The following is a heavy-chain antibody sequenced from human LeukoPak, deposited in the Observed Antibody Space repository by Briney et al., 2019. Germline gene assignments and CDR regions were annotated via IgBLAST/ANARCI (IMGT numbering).Heavy chain of an antibody. CDR2: ISTSGTTI. Sequence: GGSLRLSCGASGFIFSSYDMNWVRQAPGKGLEWVSYISTSGTTIYYADSVKGRFTISRDNAKNSLFLQMNSLRAEDTAVYYCAELGITMIGGVWGKGTTVTISS. D-gene: IGHD3-10*02. CDR1: GFIFSSYD. CDR3: AELGITMIGGV. V-gene: IGHV3-48*03. J-gene: IGHJ6*04.